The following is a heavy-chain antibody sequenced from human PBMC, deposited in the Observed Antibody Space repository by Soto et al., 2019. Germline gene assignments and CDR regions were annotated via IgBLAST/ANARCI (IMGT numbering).Heavy chain of an antibody. V-gene: IGHV1-69*12. D-gene: IGHD4-17*01. J-gene: IGHJ4*02. CDR2: IIPILDTA. Sequence: QVQLVQSGAEVKKPGSSVKVSCKASGDSFSNYGISWVRQAPGQGLEWVGGIIPILDTANYAQKFQGRVTITADESTNTAYMELSSLRSEDTAVYYCAKIPPRTTVTAYYFDYWGQGTLVTVSS. CDR3: AKIPPRTTVTAYYFDY. CDR1: GDSFSNYG.